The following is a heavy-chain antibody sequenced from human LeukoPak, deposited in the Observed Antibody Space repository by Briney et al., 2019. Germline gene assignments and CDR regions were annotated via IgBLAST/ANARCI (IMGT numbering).Heavy chain of an antibody. D-gene: IGHD5-18*01. CDR1: GFTFSSDW. CDR2: ISSDGSSS. Sequence: GGSLRLSCAASGFTFSSDWMHWVRQAPGKGLVWVSRISSDGSSSSYADSVKGRFTISRDNTKNTLYLQMNSLRDEDTAVYYCTRGRAYNYGYFDYWGQGTLVTVSS. J-gene: IGHJ4*02. CDR3: TRGRAYNYGYFDY. V-gene: IGHV3-74*01.